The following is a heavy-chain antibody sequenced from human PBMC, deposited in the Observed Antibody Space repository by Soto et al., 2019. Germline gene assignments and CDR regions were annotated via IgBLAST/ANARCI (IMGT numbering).Heavy chain of an antibody. V-gene: IGHV4-34*01. CDR3: ARWFDP. J-gene: IGHJ5*02. CDR1: GGSFSGYY. CDR2: INHSGST. Sequence: SETLSLTCAFYGGSFSGYYWSWIRQPPGKGLEWIGEINHSGSTNYNPSLKSRVTISVDTSKNQFSLKLSSVTAADTAVYYCARWFDPWGQGTLVTVSS.